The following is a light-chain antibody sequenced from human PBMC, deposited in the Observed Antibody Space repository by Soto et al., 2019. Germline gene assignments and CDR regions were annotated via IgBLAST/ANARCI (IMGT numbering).Light chain of an antibody. J-gene: IGLJ1*01. CDR3: NSYTSSSTQV. V-gene: IGLV2-14*01. CDR1: SSDVGVYNY. CDR2: EVS. Sequence: QSALTQPASVSGSPGQSITISCTGTSSDVGVYNYVSWYQHHPGKAPKLMIYEVSNRPSGVSNRFSGSKSGNTASLTISGLQAEDEADYYCNSYTSSSTQVFGTGTQLTVL.